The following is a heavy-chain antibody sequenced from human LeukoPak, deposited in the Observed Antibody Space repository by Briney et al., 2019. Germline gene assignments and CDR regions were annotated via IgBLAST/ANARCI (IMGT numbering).Heavy chain of an antibody. V-gene: IGHV3-23*01. CDR1: GFTFDNYY. CDR2: IGSDSGGI. Sequence: GGSLRLSCSASGFTFDNYYMNWVRQAPGKGLQWVSVIGSDSGGIHYADSVKGRFTISRDNSENTLFLQMNSLRADDTAIYFCAKYRTRDAPPRNFDYWGQGTLVTVSS. J-gene: IGHJ4*02. D-gene: IGHD5-24*01. CDR3: AKYRTRDAPPRNFDY.